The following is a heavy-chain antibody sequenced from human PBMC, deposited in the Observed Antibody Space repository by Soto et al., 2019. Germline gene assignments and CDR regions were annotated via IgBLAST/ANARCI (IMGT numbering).Heavy chain of an antibody. D-gene: IGHD1-26*01. CDR3: ATNDIVGATTYYYGMDV. CDR1: GYTLTELS. CDR2: FDPEDGET. V-gene: IGHV1-24*01. Sequence: ASVKVSCKVSGYTLTELSMHWVRQAPGKGLEWMGGFDPEDGETIYAQKFQGRVTMTEDTSTDTAYMELSSLRSEDTAVYYCATNDIVGATTYYYGMDVWGQGTTVTVSS. J-gene: IGHJ6*02.